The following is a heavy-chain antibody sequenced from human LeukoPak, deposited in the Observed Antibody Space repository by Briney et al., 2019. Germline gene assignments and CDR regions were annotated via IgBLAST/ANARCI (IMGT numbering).Heavy chain of an antibody. Sequence: PSQTLSLTCAVSGGSISSGGYSWSWIRQPPGKGLEWIGYIYHSGSTYYNPSLKSRVTISVDTSKNQFSLKLSSVTAADTAVYYCARGDWGRYYFDYWGQGTLVTVSS. D-gene: IGHD7-27*01. CDR3: ARGDWGRYYFDY. V-gene: IGHV4-30-2*01. J-gene: IGHJ4*02. CDR2: IYHSGST. CDR1: GGSISSGGYS.